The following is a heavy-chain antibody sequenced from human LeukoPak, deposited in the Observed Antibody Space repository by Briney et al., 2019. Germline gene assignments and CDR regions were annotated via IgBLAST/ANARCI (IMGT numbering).Heavy chain of an antibody. J-gene: IGHJ2*01. CDR3: AKSYYYDSSGYYFLHNWNFDL. Sequence: GGSLRLSXAASGFTFSSYAMSWVSQAPGKGLEWVSAISGSGGNTHYADSVKGRFTISRDNSKNTLYLQMNSLRAEDTAVYYCAKSYYYDSSGYYFLHNWNFDLWGRGTLVTVSS. CDR1: GFTFSSYA. V-gene: IGHV3-23*01. D-gene: IGHD3-22*01. CDR2: ISGSGGNT.